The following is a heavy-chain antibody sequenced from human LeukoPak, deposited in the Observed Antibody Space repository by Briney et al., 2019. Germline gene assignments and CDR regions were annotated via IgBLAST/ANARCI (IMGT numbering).Heavy chain of an antibody. J-gene: IGHJ4*02. V-gene: IGHV3-23*01. CDR2: ISGSGGST. Sequence: PGGSLRLSCAASGFTFSSYAMNWVRQAPGKGLEWVSSISGSGGSTYYADSVKGRFTISRDNSKNTLYVQMNSLRAEDTAVYYCAKGHYYGSGSLDYWGQGTLVTVSS. D-gene: IGHD3-10*01. CDR1: GFTFSSYA. CDR3: AKGHYYGSGSLDY.